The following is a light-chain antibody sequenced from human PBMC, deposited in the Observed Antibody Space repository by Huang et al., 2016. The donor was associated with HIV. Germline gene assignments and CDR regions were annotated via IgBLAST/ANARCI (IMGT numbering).Light chain of an antibody. CDR2: LGS. V-gene: IGKV2-28*01. J-gene: IGKJ2*01. CDR1: QSLLHGTGYNN. Sequence: DIVMTQSPLSLPVTPGEPASISCRSSQSLLHGTGYNNLDWYVQKPGQPPQLLIYLGSNRASGVPGRFSASGSGTDFTLKISRVEAEDVGVYYCMQALQTPTFGQGTRLEIK. CDR3: MQALQTPT.